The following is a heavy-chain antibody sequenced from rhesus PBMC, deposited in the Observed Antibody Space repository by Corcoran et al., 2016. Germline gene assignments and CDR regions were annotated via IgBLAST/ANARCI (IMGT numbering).Heavy chain of an antibody. V-gene: IGHV4-160*01. CDR3: ARMQGWYFDL. CDR1: GGPISSNY. J-gene: IGHJ2*01. CDR2: NYGSRTFT. Sequence: QVQLQESGPGLVKASETLSLTCAVSGGPISSNYWSRVRQAPGKGLEWIGRNYGSRTFTDYHPSLQGRVTVSTDTSRNQFSLLLSSVAAADTAVYYCARMQGWYFDLWGPGTPITISS.